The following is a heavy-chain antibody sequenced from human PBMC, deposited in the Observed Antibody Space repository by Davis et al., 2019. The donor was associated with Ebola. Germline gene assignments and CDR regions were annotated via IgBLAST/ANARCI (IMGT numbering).Heavy chain of an antibody. CDR1: GHSLSESP. CDR2: FDLEHAET. D-gene: IGHD4-11*01. Sequence: AASVKVSCKVSGHSLSESPIHWVRQAPGKGLEWMGGFDLEHAETIYAERFEGRVTMTEDTSTDTAYMELTSLSSEDTAVYYCARAYSTYEPYFYYYGMDVWGLGTTVTVSS. CDR3: ARAYSTYEPYFYYYGMDV. J-gene: IGHJ6*02. V-gene: IGHV1-24*01.